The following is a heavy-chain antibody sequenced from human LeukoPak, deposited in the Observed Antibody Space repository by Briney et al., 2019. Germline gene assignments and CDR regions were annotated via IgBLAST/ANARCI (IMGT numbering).Heavy chain of an antibody. J-gene: IGHJ4*02. Sequence: SVKVSCKASGGTFSSYAISWVRQAPGQGLEWMGGIIPIFGTANYAQKFQGRVTITADESTSTAYMELSSLRSEDTAVYYCTGGSYYDSLTGYPPKYYFDYWGQGTLVTVSS. V-gene: IGHV1-69*01. CDR2: IIPIFGTA. D-gene: IGHD3-9*01. CDR1: GGTFSSYA. CDR3: TGGSYYDSLTGYPPKYYFDY.